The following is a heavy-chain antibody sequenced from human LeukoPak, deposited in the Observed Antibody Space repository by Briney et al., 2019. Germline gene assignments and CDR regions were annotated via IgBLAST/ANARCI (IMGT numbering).Heavy chain of an antibody. Sequence: SVKVSCKASGYTSTSYYMHWVRQAPGQGLEWMGGIIPIFGTANYAQKFQGRVTITADKSTSTAYMELSSLRSEDTAVYYCARGTTVAGTWVFDYWGQGTLVTVSS. D-gene: IGHD6-19*01. V-gene: IGHV1-69*06. CDR1: GYTSTSYY. CDR3: ARGTTVAGTWVFDY. J-gene: IGHJ4*02. CDR2: IIPIFGTA.